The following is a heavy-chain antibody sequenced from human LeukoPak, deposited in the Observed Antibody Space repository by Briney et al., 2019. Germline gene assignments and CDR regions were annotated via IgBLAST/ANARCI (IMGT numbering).Heavy chain of an antibody. CDR1: GFTFSTYA. V-gene: IGHV3-23*01. D-gene: IGHD4-17*01. CDR3: AKLVDYGDYLTPFDY. Sequence: TGGSLRLSCAASGFTFSTYAMSWVRQAPGKELEWVSAVRGSGSDTYYADSVKGRFTISRDNSKNTLYLQMNSLRAEDTAVYYCAKLVDYGDYLTPFDYWGQGTLVTVSS. CDR2: VRGSGSDT. J-gene: IGHJ4*02.